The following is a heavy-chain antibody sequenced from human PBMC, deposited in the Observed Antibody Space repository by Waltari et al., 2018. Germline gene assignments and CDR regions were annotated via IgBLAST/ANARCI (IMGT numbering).Heavy chain of an antibody. CDR2: MYSCGST. D-gene: IGHD4-17*01. V-gene: IGHV3-53*01. CDR3: ARATYGDYDRYYFDY. Sequence: EVQLVESGGGLIQPGGSLRLSCAASGFTVSSNYMSWVRQAPGKGPEWVSFMYSCGSTCYADSVKGRFTISRDNSKNTLYLQMNSLRAEDTAVYYCARATYGDYDRYYFDYWGQGTLVTVSS. J-gene: IGHJ4*02. CDR1: GFTVSSNY.